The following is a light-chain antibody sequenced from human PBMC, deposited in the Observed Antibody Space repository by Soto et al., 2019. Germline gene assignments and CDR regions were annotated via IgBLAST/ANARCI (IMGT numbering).Light chain of an antibody. V-gene: IGKV3-20*01. CDR2: GAS. CDR1: QSVYSDF. J-gene: IGKJ4*01. Sequence: SVLTQSPGTLSLSPGERATLSCRASQSVYSDFLAWYQQKPGQAPRLLIYGASSRTTGIPARFSGSGLGTDFTLTISRLEPEDFAVYYCQQYGSSPLTFGGGTKVEIK. CDR3: QQYGSSPLT.